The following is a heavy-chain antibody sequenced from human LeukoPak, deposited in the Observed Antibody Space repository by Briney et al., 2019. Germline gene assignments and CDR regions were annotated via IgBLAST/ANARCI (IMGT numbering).Heavy chain of an antibody. CDR3: ARRSDYYDSSGYSLYFDY. CDR1: GYTFTNYI. V-gene: IGHV1-2*02. D-gene: IGHD3-22*01. J-gene: IGHJ4*02. Sequence: GASVKVSCKASGYTFTNYIMHWVRQAPGQGLEWMGWINPNSGGTKYAQKFQGRVTMTTDTSTSTAYMELRSLRSDDTAVYYCARRSDYYDSSGYSLYFDYWGQGTLVTVSS. CDR2: INPNSGGT.